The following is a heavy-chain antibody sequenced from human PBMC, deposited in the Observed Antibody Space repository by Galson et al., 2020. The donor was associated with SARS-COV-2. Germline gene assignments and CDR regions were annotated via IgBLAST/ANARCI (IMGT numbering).Heavy chain of an antibody. CDR2: ISYDGSNK. CDR1: GFTFSSYA. CDR3: ARTQSGGYAISFDY. Sequence: GESLKISCAASGFTFSSYAMHWVRQAPGKGLEWVAVISYDGSNKYYADSVKGRFTISRDNSKNTLYLQMNSLRAEDTAVYYCARTQSGGYAISFDYWGQGTLVTVSS. J-gene: IGHJ4*02. V-gene: IGHV3-30*04. D-gene: IGHD5-12*01.